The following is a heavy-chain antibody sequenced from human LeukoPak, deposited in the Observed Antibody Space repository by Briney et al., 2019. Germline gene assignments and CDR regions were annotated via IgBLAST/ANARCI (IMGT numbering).Heavy chain of an antibody. CDR1: GFTVSSNY. D-gene: IGHD5-24*01. J-gene: IGHJ4*02. CDR2: INSGGST. V-gene: IGHV3-53*01. CDR3: ARGHRADGYSYGPYYFDY. Sequence: GGSLRLSCAASGFTVSSNYMSWVRQAPGKGLEWVSVINSGGSTYHADSVKGRFTISRDNSKNTLYLQMNSLRAEDTAVYYCARGHRADGYSYGPYYFDYWGQGTLVTVSS.